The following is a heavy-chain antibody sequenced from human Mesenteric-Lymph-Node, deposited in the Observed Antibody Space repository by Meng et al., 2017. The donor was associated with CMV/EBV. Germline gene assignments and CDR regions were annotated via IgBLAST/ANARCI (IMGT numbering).Heavy chain of an antibody. V-gene: IGHV4-38-2*02. CDR3: ASIPIVGATTNFDY. D-gene: IGHD1-26*01. CDR1: GYSISSGYY. CDR2: IYHSGST. J-gene: IGHJ4*02. Sequence: SETLSLTCTVSGYSISSGYYWGWIRQPPGKGLEWIGSIYHSGSTYYNPSLKSRVTISVDTSKNQFSLKLSSVTAADTAVYYCASIPIVGATTNFDYWGQGTLVTVSS.